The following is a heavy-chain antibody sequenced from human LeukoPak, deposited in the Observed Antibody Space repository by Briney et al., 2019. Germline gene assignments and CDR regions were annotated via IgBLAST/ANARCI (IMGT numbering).Heavy chain of an antibody. CDR3: AKDMGWYFDL. CDR2: MNPNSGNT. V-gene: IGHV1-8*02. CDR1: GGTFSSYA. J-gene: IGHJ2*01. Sequence: ASVKVSCKASGGTFSSYAINWVRQATGQGLEWMGWMNPNSGNTGYAQKFQGRVTMTRNTSISTAYMELSSLRSEDTAVYYCAKDMGWYFDLWGRGTLVTVSS. D-gene: IGHD3-10*01.